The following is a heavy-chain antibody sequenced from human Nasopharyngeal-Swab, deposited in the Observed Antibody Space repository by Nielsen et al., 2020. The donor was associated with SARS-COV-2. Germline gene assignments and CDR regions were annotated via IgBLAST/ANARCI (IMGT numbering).Heavy chain of an antibody. Sequence: SLKIYCPAPGFNFSSNGMHRVRHAPGKGLEWVARIRYDGSDKYYSDSVKGRFTISRDNSKNTLFLQMNCLRAEDTAVYYCARDHNDYADYGDYFDPWGQGTLVTVSS. CDR3: ARDHNDYADYGDYFDP. J-gene: IGHJ5*02. D-gene: IGHD4-17*01. CDR2: IRYDGSDK. CDR1: GFNFSSNG. V-gene: IGHV3-33*01.